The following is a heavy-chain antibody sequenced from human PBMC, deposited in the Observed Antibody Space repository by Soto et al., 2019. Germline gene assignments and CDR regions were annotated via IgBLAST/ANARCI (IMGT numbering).Heavy chain of an antibody. V-gene: IGHV4-4*07. J-gene: IGHJ4*02. CDR1: GGSISSYY. Sequence: QVQLQESGPGLVKPSETLSLTCTVSGGSISSYYWSWIRQPAGKGLEWIGRIYTSGSTNYNPSLKSRVTMSVDTSQNQFSLKLGSVTAADTAVYYCARGVATIFGRYYFDYWGQGTLVTVSS. CDR3: ARGVATIFGRYYFDY. D-gene: IGHD5-12*01. CDR2: IYTSGST.